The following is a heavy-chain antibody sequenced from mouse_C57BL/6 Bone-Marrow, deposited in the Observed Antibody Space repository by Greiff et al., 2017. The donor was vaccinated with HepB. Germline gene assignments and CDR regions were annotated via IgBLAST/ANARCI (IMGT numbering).Heavy chain of an antibody. CDR3: ARDDGYYFYFDY. CDR2: IYPRSGNT. J-gene: IGHJ2*01. Sequence: QVQLQQSGAELARPGASVKLSCKASGYTFTSYGISWVKQRTGQGLEWIGEIYPRSGNTYYNEKFKGKATLTADKSSSTAYMELRSLTSEDSAVYFCARDDGYYFYFDYWGQGTTLTVSS. CDR1: GYTFTSYG. D-gene: IGHD2-3*01. V-gene: IGHV1-81*01.